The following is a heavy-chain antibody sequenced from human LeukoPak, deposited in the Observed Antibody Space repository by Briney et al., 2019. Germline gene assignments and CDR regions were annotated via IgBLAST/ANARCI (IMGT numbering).Heavy chain of an antibody. CDR2: ISGSVGST. CDR1: GFTFSSYA. Sequence: PGGSLRLSCAASGFTFSSYAMSWVRQAPGKGLKWVSAISGSVGSTYYADSVKGRFTISRDNSKNTLYLQMNSLRAEDTAVYYCAKDAPEPYDILTGYYNGGYYFDYWGQGTLVTVSS. J-gene: IGHJ4*02. CDR3: AKDAPEPYDILTGYYNGGYYFDY. V-gene: IGHV3-23*01. D-gene: IGHD3-9*01.